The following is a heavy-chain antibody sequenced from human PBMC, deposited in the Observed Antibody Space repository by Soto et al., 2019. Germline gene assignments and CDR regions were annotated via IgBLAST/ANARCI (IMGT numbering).Heavy chain of an antibody. CDR1: CYSITAGGYY. CDR3: ARMYSSGSGWFHP. V-gene: IGHV4-31*03. CDR2: FYSSGSI. D-gene: IGHD6-19*01. J-gene: IGHJ5*02. Sequence: SETLSLTCFVSCYSITAGGYYWSWVRHHPGKGLEWIGSFYSSGSIIYNPSLRSRVSISGDTSSNQFSMSLTSVTAADTARYYCARMYSSGSGWFHPWGQGTLVTVSS.